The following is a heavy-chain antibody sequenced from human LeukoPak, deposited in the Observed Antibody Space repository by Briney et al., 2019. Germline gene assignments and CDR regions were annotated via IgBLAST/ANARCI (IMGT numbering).Heavy chain of an antibody. V-gene: IGHV3-53*01. CDR3: ARDLGDAEGY. CDR1: GFTFSNYA. D-gene: IGHD7-27*01. Sequence: PGGSLRLSCAASGFTFSNYAMSWVRQAPGKGLEWVSVIYSGGSTYYADSVKGRFTISRDNSKNTLYLQMNSLRAEDTAVYYCARDLGDAEGYWGQGTLVTVSS. J-gene: IGHJ4*02. CDR2: IYSGGST.